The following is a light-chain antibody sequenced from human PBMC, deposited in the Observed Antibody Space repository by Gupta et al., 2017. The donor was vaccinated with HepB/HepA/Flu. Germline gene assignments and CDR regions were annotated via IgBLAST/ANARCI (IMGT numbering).Light chain of an antibody. CDR2: DAS. Sequence: DIQMTQSPSSLSASVGDRVTITCQASQDISNYLNWYHQQKPGKAPKILIYDASKSETGVPSRFSGSGSGTDFTFTISSLQPEDIGTYYCQQYDDLALTFGGGTKVEIK. J-gene: IGKJ4*01. V-gene: IGKV1-33*01. CDR3: QQYDDLALT. CDR1: QDISNY.